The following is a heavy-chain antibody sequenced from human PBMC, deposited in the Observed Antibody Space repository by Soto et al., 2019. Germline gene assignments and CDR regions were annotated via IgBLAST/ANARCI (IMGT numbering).Heavy chain of an antibody. CDR2: IRSKANSYAT. CDR1: GFTFRGSA. D-gene: IGHD5-18*01. V-gene: IGHV3-73*01. Sequence: GGSLRLSCAASGFTFRGSAMHWVRQASGKGLEWVGRIRSKANSYATAYAASMKGRFTISRDDSKNTAYLQMNSLKTEDTAVYYCASDTGMAYYGMDVWGQGTTVTVSS. J-gene: IGHJ6*02. CDR3: ASDTGMAYYGMDV.